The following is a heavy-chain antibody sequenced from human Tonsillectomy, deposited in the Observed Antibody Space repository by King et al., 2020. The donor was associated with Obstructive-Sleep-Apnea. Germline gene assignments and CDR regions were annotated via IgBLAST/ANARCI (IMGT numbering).Heavy chain of an antibody. V-gene: IGHV3-21*01. Sequence: EVQLVESGGGLVKPGGSLRLSCAASGFIFSDYDMNWVRRAPGKGLEWVSSITTISHYIYYADSVKGRFTISRDNANNLVYLQMSSLRAEDTAMYYCTSALGSRAFRDNWFDLWGQGTLVTVSS. CDR2: ITTISHYI. CDR1: GFIFSDYD. J-gene: IGHJ5*02. CDR3: TSALGSRAFRDNWFDL. D-gene: IGHD3-10*01.